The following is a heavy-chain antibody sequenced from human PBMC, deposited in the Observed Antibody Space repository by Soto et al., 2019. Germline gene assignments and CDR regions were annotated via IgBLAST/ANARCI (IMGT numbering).Heavy chain of an antibody. D-gene: IGHD2-15*01. J-gene: IGHJ3*02. CDR2: ISSSSGST. CDR3: AQSVVAATRCSFDN. V-gene: IGHV3-23*01. CDR1: GFILGSYA. Sequence: EVQLLESGGGLVQPGGSLRLSCAISGFILGSYAVSWVRQAPGKGLEWVSVISSSSGSTYYADPVKGRFTIFRDNSKNTRYLHRYCLGVWDTAVYYCAQSVVAATRCSFDNWGQGTMVTVAS.